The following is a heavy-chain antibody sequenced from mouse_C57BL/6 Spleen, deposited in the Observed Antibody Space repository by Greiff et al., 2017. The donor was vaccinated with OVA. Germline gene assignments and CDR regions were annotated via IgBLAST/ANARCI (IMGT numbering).Heavy chain of an antibody. V-gene: IGHV1-15*01. Sequence: QVQLQQSGAELVRPGASVTLSCKASGYTFTDYEMHWVKQTPVHGLEWIGAIDPETGGTAYNQKFKGKAILTADKSSSTAYMELRSLTSDDSAVYYCTRYYGGYWGQGTTLTVSS. CDR1: GYTFTDYE. D-gene: IGHD1-1*02. CDR2: IDPETGGT. CDR3: TRYYGGY. J-gene: IGHJ2*01.